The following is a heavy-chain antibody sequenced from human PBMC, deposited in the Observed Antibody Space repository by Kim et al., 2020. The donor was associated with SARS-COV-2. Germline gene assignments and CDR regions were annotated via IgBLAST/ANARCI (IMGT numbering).Heavy chain of an antibody. V-gene: IGHV3-23*01. CDR3: AKGGGFAVRGASSFDY. D-gene: IGHD3-10*01. J-gene: IGHJ4*02. Sequence: SVKGLFTISRDNSKNTLYLQMNSLRAEDTAVYYCAKGGGFAVRGASSFDYWGQGTLVTVSS.